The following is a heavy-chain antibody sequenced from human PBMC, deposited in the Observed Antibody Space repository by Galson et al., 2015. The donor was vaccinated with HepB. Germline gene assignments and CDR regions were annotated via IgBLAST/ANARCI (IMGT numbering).Heavy chain of an antibody. CDR2: IYTSGST. J-gene: IGHJ6*02. V-gene: IGHV4-61*02. Sequence: TLSLTCTVSGGSISSGSYYWSWIRQPAGKGLEWIGRIYTSGSTNYNPSLKSRVTISVDTSKNQFSLKLSSVTAADTAVYYCARDFSQPYYDFWSAPEGGYGMDVWGQGTTVTVSS. CDR3: ARDFSQPYYDFWSAPEGGYGMDV. CDR1: GGSISSGSYY. D-gene: IGHD3-3*01.